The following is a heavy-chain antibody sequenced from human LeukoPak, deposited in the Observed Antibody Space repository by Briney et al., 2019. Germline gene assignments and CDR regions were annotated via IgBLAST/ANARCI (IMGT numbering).Heavy chain of an antibody. D-gene: IGHD6-13*01. CDR2: TYTSGST. CDR1: GGSISSGSYY. CDR3: ARDLLMAAAGIYYMDV. V-gene: IGHV4-61*02. Sequence: PSETLSLTCTVSGGSISSGSYYWSWIRQPAGKGLEWIGRTYTSGSTNYNPSLKSRVTISVDTSKNQFSLKLSSVTAADTAVYYCARDLLMAAAGIYYMDVWGKGTTVTVSS. J-gene: IGHJ6*03.